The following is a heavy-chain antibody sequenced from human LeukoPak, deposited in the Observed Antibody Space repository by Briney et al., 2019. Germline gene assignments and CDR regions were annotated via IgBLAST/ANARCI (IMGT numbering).Heavy chain of an antibody. D-gene: IGHD6-13*01. V-gene: IGHV1-46*01. CDR1: GYTFTSYY. J-gene: IGHJ3*02. Sequence: GASVKVSCKASGYTFTSYYMHWVRQAPGQGLEWMGIINPSGGSTSYAQKFQGRVTMTRDTSTSTVYMELSSLRSEDTAVYYCARDKGYYIAAAQDAFDIWGQGTMVTVSS. CDR2: INPSGGST. CDR3: ARDKGYYIAAAQDAFDI.